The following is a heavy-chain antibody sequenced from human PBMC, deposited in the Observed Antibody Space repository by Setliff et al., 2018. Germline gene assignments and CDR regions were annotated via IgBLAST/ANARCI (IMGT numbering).Heavy chain of an antibody. CDR3: ARASHSYGSPNWFDP. J-gene: IGHJ5*02. CDR1: GDFISSGGYT. V-gene: IGHV4-31*03. Sequence: SETLSLTCNVSGDFISSGGYTWNWIRQHPEMGLEWIGYIFYNGNTFYNPSLQSRVTISVDTSKNQFSLKLTSLNAADSAVYYCARASHSYGSPNWFDPWGPGTRVTVSS. D-gene: IGHD3-22*01. CDR2: IFYNGNT.